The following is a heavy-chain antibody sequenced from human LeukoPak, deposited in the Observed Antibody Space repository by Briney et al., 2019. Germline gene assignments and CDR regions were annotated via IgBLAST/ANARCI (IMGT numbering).Heavy chain of an antibody. J-gene: IGHJ4*02. V-gene: IGHV3-23*01. Sequence: GRSLRLSCAASGFTFSTFGMSWVRRAPGKGPEWVSGITGSGATTYYADSVKGRFTISRDNSQNTLYLQINTLRAEDTAVYYCAKVVSGFHFDCWGRGTLVTVSS. CDR2: ITGSGATT. D-gene: IGHD1-26*01. CDR1: GFTFSTFG. CDR3: AKVVSGFHFDC.